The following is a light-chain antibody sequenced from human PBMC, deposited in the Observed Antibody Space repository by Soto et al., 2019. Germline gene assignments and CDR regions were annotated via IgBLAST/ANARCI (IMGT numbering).Light chain of an antibody. V-gene: IGKV1-39*01. CDR2: AAS. CDR1: SSTGRY. Sequence: DIPMTQSPSTLSASXGDRVTIDSRSRSSTGRYLHRYQQKPGKAPKIXXYAASSLQTGVPSRFSGSGSGTDFTLTISSLQHEDFATYYGQQSYSTPITFGPGTKVDIK. CDR3: QQSYSTPIT. J-gene: IGKJ3*01.